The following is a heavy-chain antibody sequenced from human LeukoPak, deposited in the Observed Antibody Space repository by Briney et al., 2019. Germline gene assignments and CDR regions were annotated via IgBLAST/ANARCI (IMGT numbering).Heavy chain of an antibody. CDR3: ARGFLAAAGDY. Sequence: PGGSLRLSCAASGFTFSSYWMHWVRQAPGKGLVWVSRINSDGSSTSYADSVKGRSTISRDNAKNTLYLQMNSLRAEDTAVYYCARGFLAAAGDYWGQGTLVTVSS. V-gene: IGHV3-74*01. D-gene: IGHD6-13*01. CDR1: GFTFSSYW. J-gene: IGHJ4*02. CDR2: INSDGSST.